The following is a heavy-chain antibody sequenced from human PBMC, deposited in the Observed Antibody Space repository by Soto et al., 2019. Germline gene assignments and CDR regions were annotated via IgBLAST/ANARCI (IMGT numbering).Heavy chain of an antibody. Sequence: GASVKVSCKASGYTFTSYDINWVRQATGQGLEWMGWMNPNSGNTGYAQKFQGRVTMTRNTSISTAYMELSSLRSEDTAVYYCARDSSGWYYYYYGMEVLGQGTTVIVSS. V-gene: IGHV1-8*01. J-gene: IGHJ6*01. CDR1: GYTFTSYD. CDR2: MNPNSGNT. CDR3: ARDSSGWYYYYYGMEV. D-gene: IGHD6-19*01.